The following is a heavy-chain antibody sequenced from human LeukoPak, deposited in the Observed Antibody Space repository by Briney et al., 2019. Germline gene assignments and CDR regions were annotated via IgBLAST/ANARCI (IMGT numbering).Heavy chain of an antibody. Sequence: GGSLRLSCAASDFTFSSSGMTWVRQAPGKGLEWVSTVSSSGENTYYADSVKGRFTISRDNSKNTLYLQMNSLRAEDTAVYYCAKDRTWNDILTGYYIYDCDYWGQGTLVTVSS. D-gene: IGHD3-9*01. J-gene: IGHJ4*02. V-gene: IGHV3-23*01. CDR3: AKDRTWNDILTGYYIYDCDY. CDR1: DFTFSSSG. CDR2: VSSSGENT.